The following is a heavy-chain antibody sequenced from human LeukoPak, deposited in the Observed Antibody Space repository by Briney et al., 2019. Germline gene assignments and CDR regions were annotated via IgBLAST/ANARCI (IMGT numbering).Heavy chain of an antibody. CDR3: ARNNGMDV. CDR1: GFIFSDYW. V-gene: IGHV3-7*03. Sequence: PGGSLRLSCAASGFIFSDYWMSWVRQAPGRGPEWVANVNRGGSETYYLDSVKGRFTISKDNAKNSLYLQMNSLRAEDTALYHCARNNGMDVWGQGTTVIVSS. J-gene: IGHJ6*02. CDR2: VNRGGSET.